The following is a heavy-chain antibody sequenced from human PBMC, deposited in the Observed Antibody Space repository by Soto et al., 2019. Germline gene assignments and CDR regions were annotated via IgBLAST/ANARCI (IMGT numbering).Heavy chain of an antibody. Sequence: EVQLVESGGGLIQPGGSLRVSCAASGFTVSTNYMSWVRQAPGKGLEWVSVTYGDASTYYADSVKGRFTISRDNSENTLYLQMNSLRADDTAVYYCARGTTFAFDIWGQGTMVTVSS. CDR3: ARGTTFAFDI. J-gene: IGHJ3*02. V-gene: IGHV3-53*01. CDR1: GFTVSTNY. CDR2: TYGDAST. D-gene: IGHD4-17*01.